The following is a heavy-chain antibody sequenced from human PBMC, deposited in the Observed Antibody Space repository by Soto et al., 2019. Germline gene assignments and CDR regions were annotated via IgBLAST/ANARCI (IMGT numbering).Heavy chain of an antibody. J-gene: IGHJ6*02. V-gene: IGHV1-69*12. CDR2: IIPIFGTA. D-gene: IGHD6-6*01. CDR1: GGTFSSYA. CDR3: ARYIAARPAHYYYGMDV. Sequence: QVQLVQSGAEVKKPGSSVKVSCKASGGTFSSYAISWVRQAPGQGLEWMGGIIPIFGTANYAQKFQGRVTITADESTSTAYMELSSLRSEDTAVYYCARYIAARPAHYYYGMDVWGQGTTVTVSS.